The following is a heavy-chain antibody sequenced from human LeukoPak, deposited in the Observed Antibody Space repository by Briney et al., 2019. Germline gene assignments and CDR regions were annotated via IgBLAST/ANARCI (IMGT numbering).Heavy chain of an antibody. CDR2: VNPNSGNT. J-gene: IGHJ4*02. Sequence: ASVKVSCKASGYTFTSYDINWVRQATGQGLEWMGWVNPNSGNTGYAQKFQGRVTMTRNTSISTAYMELSSLRSEDTAVYYCASFGSSSSPPVDYWGQGTLVTVSS. CDR1: GYTFTSYD. V-gene: IGHV1-8*01. CDR3: ASFGSSSSPPVDY. D-gene: IGHD6-6*01.